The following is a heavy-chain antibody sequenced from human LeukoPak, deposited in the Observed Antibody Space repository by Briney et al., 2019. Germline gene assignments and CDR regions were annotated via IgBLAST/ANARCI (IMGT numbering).Heavy chain of an antibody. D-gene: IGHD1-26*01. V-gene: IGHV1-18*01. Sequence: ASVKASCKASGYIFNKYGVSWVRQAPGQGLGWMGWISAYNGNTNYAQKLQGRVTMTTDTSTSTAYMELRSLRSDDTAVYYCARGRGRSDHDAFDIWGQGTMVTVSS. CDR1: GYIFNKYG. CDR3: ARGRGRSDHDAFDI. CDR2: ISAYNGNT. J-gene: IGHJ3*02.